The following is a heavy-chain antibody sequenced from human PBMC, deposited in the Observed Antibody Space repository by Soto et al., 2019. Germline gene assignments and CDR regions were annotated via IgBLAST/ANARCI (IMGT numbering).Heavy chain of an antibody. J-gene: IGHJ6*02. CDR2: IYSIGNT. CDR1: GASIRNSAY. CDR3: RRSSRYSTDV. Sequence: SETMSLTYTVSGASIRNSAYWGCIRQPHGKGLEWIGSIYSIGNTYYNPSLKSGVTISADTSKNQFSLNLISVTAADTAVYYCRRSSRYSTDVWGQGITVTVSS. V-gene: IGHV4-39*01. D-gene: IGHD6-19*01.